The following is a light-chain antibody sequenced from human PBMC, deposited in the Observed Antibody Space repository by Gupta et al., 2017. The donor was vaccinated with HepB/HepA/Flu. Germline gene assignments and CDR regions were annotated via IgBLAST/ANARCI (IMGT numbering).Light chain of an antibody. Sequence: SSELTHAPALSVALGQTVRITCRGDSLRSYYASWYQQKPGQAPVLVIYGKNNRPSGIPDRFSGSSSGNTASLTITGAQAEDEADYYCNSRDSSGNHLYVFGTGTKVTVL. CDR1: SLRSYY. CDR2: GKN. CDR3: NSRDSSGNHLYV. V-gene: IGLV3-19*01. J-gene: IGLJ1*01.